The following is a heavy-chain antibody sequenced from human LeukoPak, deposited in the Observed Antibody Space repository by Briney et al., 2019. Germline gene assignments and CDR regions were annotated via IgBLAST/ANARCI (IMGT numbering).Heavy chain of an antibody. Sequence: GRSLRLSCAASGFTFSSYGMHWVRQAPGKGLEWVAVISYDGSNKYYADSVKGRFTISRDNSKNTLYLQMNSLRAEDTAVYCCAKDKGRKFFDYWGQGTLVTASS. CDR1: GFTFSSYG. J-gene: IGHJ4*02. CDR2: ISYDGSNK. CDR3: AKDKGRKFFDY. V-gene: IGHV3-30*18.